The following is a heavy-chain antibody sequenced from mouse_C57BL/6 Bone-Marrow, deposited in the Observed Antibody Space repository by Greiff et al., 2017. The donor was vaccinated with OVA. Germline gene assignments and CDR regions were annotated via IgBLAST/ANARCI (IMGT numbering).Heavy chain of an antibody. CDR1: GYTFTSYG. V-gene: IGHV1-81*01. CDR2: IYPRSGNT. CDR3: ARTYYSNYAMDY. J-gene: IGHJ4*01. D-gene: IGHD2-5*01. Sequence: VQLQQSGPELVKPGASVKISCKASGYTFTSYGISWVKQRTGQGLEWIGEIYPRSGNTYYNEKFKGKATLTADKSSSTAYMELRSLTSEDSAVYFCARTYYSNYAMDYWGQGTSVTVSS.